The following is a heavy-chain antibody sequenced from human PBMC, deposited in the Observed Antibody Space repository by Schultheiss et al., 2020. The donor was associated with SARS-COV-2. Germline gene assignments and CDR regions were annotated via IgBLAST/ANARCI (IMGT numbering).Heavy chain of an antibody. D-gene: IGHD5-18*01. CDR3: ASSRYSYVAAFDI. Sequence: GESLKISCKASGYSFGSYGINWVKQAPGQGLEWMGWITAYNGHAEYSQNFQGRVTMTTDRSTSTAYMELRSLRSDDTAVYYCASSRYSYVAAFDIWGQGTMVTVSS. CDR1: GYSFGSYG. CDR2: ITAYNGHA. V-gene: IGHV1-18*04. J-gene: IGHJ3*02.